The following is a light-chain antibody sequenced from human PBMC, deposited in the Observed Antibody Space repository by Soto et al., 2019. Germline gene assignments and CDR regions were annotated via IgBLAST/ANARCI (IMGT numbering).Light chain of an antibody. V-gene: IGKV3-20*01. CDR3: QQYGSSPPLT. J-gene: IGKJ4*01. Sequence: EIVLTQSPGTLSLSPGERATLSCRASQSVSSSYLAWYQQKPGQAPRLLIYGASSRATGIPDRFSGSGSGTDFTLTISRLEPEDCAVYYCQQYGSSPPLTLGGGTKVEIK. CDR2: GAS. CDR1: QSVSSSY.